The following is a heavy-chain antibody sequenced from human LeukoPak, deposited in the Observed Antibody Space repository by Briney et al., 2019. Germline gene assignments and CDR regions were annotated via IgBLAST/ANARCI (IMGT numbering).Heavy chain of an antibody. CDR1: GFTFSGSA. CDR3: TRHERNDFWSGYYGMDV. V-gene: IGHV3-73*01. J-gene: IGHJ6*02. Sequence: GGSLRLSCAASGFTFSGSAMRWVRQASGKGLEWVGRIRSKANSYATAYAASVKGRFTISRDDSKNTAYLQMNSLKTEDTAVYYCTRHERNDFWSGYYGMDVWGQGTTVTVSS. D-gene: IGHD3-3*01. CDR2: IRSKANSYAT.